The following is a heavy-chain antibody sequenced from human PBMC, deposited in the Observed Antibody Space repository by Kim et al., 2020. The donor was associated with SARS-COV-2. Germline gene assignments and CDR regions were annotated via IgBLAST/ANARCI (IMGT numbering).Heavy chain of an antibody. J-gene: IGHJ4*02. D-gene: IGHD6-19*01. Sequence: GGSLRLSCAASGFTFSSYGMHWVRQAPGKGLEWVAVIWYDGSNKYYADSVKGRFTISRDNSKNTLYLQMNSLRAEDTAVYYCARDKREIAVAGREADYFDYWGQETLVTVSS. V-gene: IGHV3-33*01. CDR2: IWYDGSNK. CDR1: GFTFSSYG. CDR3: ARDKREIAVAGREADYFDY.